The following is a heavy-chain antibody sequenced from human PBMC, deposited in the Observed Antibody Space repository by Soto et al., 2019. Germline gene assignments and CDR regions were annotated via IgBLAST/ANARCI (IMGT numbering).Heavy chain of an antibody. D-gene: IGHD3-22*01. CDR3: ARDYFDSSDYTTNWFDP. Sequence: GGSLRLSCAASGFTFSTYSMNWVRQAPGKGLEWVSYISSSSSTIFYTDSVKGRFTVSRDNAKNSLYLQMNSLRAEDTAVYYCARDYFDSSDYTTNWFDPWGQGTLVTVSS. J-gene: IGHJ5*02. V-gene: IGHV3-48*01. CDR1: GFTFSTYS. CDR2: ISSSSSTI.